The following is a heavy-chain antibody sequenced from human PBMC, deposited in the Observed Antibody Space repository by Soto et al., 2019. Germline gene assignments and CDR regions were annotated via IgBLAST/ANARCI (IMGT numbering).Heavy chain of an antibody. J-gene: IGHJ4*02. Sequence: DVQLLESGGGLVQPEGSRRLSCAASGFTFSSYAMGWVRQGPGKGLEWVAVVSIGGSTHCADSVRGRFTISRDNSKNTLSLQMNSLTADDTAVYFCAKRRGAGGHFDYWGQGALVTVSS. D-gene: IGHD2-15*01. CDR1: GFTFSSYA. V-gene: IGHV3-23*01. CDR2: VSIGGST. CDR3: AKRRGAGGHFDY.